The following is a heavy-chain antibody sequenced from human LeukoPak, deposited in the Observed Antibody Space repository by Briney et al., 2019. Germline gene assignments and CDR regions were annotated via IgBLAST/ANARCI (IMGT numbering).Heavy chain of an antibody. Sequence: GASVKVSCKASGYTFTGYYMHWVRQAPGQGLEWMGRINPNSGGTNYAQKFQGRVTMTRDTSISTAYMELSRLRSDDTAVYYCARGRVNGGWFPGDYWGQGTLVTVAS. CDR2: INPNSGGT. D-gene: IGHD6-19*01. V-gene: IGHV1-2*06. CDR1: GYTFTGYY. J-gene: IGHJ4*02. CDR3: ARGRVNGGWFPGDY.